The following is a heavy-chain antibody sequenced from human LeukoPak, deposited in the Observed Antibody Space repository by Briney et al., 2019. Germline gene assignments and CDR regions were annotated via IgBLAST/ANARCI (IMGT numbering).Heavy chain of an antibody. J-gene: IGHJ6*03. CDR3: ARDGIAVAGTPNGYYYYYMDV. D-gene: IGHD6-19*01. Sequence: PGGSLRLSCAASGFTFTDYRMHWVRQVAGKGLVWVSRINGDLTNTTYADSVKGRFTISRDNAKNTLYLQMNSLRAEDTAVYYCARDGIAVAGTPNGYYYYYMDVWGKGTTVTVSS. CDR2: INGDLTNT. CDR1: GFTFTDYR. V-gene: IGHV3-74*03.